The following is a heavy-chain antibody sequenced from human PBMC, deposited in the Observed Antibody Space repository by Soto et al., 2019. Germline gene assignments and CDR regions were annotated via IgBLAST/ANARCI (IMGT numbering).Heavy chain of an antibody. CDR2: ISGSGGST. J-gene: IGHJ3*02. CDR3: AKDGITIFGVVTDAFDI. Sequence: PVRSLRLSCAASGFTFSSYAMSWVRQAPGKGLEWVSAISGSGGSTYYADSVKGRFTISRDNSKNTLYLQMNSLRAEDTAVYYCAKDGITIFGVVTDAFDIWGQGTMVTVSS. D-gene: IGHD3-3*01. V-gene: IGHV3-23*01. CDR1: GFTFSSYA.